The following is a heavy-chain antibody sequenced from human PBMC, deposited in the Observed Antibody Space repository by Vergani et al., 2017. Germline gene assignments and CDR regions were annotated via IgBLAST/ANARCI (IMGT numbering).Heavy chain of an antibody. CDR3: AKDYNIMGALHY. CDR2: ITYIGGRT. D-gene: IGHD5-12*01. Sequence: EVRLLESGGGLVQPGGSLRLSCAASGFTFNIYAMSWVRQAPGKGLGWFSTITYIGGRTYYADSVTGRFTISRDNSKNTLFLQLKTLRAEDTGVYYCAKDYNIMGALHYWGQGTLVAVSS. V-gene: IGHV3-23*01. J-gene: IGHJ4*02. CDR1: GFTFNIYA.